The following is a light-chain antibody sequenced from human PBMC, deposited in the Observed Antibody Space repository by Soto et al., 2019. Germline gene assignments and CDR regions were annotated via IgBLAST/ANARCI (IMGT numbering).Light chain of an antibody. J-gene: IGLJ2*01. V-gene: IGLV2-8*01. CDR2: EVS. CDR1: SSDVGNYKY. CDR3: SSYAGSNTPV. Sequence: QSALTQPPSASGSPGQSVTISCTGTSSDVGNYKYVSWYQQHPGKAPKLMIYEVSKRPSGVPNRFSGSKSGNTASLTVSGLQAEDEADYYCSSYAGSNTPVFGGGTKLTVL.